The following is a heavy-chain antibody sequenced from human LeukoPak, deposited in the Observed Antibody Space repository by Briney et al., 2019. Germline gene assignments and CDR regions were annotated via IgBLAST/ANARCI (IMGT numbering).Heavy chain of an antibody. CDR1: GGSLSGFY. CDR2: ISYRGST. J-gene: IGHJ3*01. CDR3: VRGAVSAGGVFDV. Sequence: WETLSLTCTVSGGSLSGFYWSWIRQSPGKGLEWTGYISYRGSTSYNPSLKSRISISVNTSTNQISLKLNSLSDADTAIYYCVRGAVSAGGVFDVWGQGTLVTVS. D-gene: IGHD2-8*02. V-gene: IGHV4-59*01.